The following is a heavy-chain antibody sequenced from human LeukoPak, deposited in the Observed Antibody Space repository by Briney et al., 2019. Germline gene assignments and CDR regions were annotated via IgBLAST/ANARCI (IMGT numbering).Heavy chain of an antibody. D-gene: IGHD3-10*01. J-gene: IGHJ4*02. V-gene: IGHV3-30*18. CDR1: GFTLRSYT. Sequence: GGSLRLSCAASGFTLRSYTMNWVRQAPGKGLEWVTVISDDGNNKYFADSVKGRFTISRDNSKNTLYLQMNSLRAEDTAVYYCAKGGPHYGSGSYYAFDYWGQGTLVTVSS. CDR3: AKGGPHYGSGSYYAFDY. CDR2: ISDDGNNK.